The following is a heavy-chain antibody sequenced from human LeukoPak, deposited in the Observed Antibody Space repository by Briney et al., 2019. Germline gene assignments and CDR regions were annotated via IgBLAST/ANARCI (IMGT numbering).Heavy chain of an antibody. CDR2: INPSGGST. V-gene: IGHV1-46*01. J-gene: IGHJ4*02. D-gene: IGHD4-23*01. CDR1: GSTFTSYY. CDR3: AREGYGGNSVSFVY. Sequence: GASVKVSCKASGSTFTSYYMHWVRQAPGQGLEWMGIINPSGGSTSYAQKFQGRVTITRDTSPSTVYMELSSLRAEDTAVYYCAREGYGGNSVSFVYWGQGTLVTVSS.